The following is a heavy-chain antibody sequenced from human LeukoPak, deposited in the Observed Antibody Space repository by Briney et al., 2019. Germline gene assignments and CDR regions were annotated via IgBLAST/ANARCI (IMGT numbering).Heavy chain of an antibody. CDR1: GFTFSSYW. CDR3: AREIFRQAAGPFDY. D-gene: IGHD6-19*01. Sequence: RAGGSLRLSCAASGFTFSSYWMSWVRQAPGKGLEWVANIKQDGSEKYYVDSVKGRFTISRDNAKNSLYLQMNSLRAEDTAVYYCAREIFRQAAGPFDYWGQGTLVTVSS. V-gene: IGHV3-7*01. J-gene: IGHJ4*02. CDR2: IKQDGSEK.